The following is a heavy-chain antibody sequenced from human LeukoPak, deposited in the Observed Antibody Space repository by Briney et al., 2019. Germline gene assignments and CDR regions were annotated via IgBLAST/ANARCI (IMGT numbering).Heavy chain of an antibody. Sequence: SETLSLTCTVSGGSLSTYYWGWIRQPPGKGLEWIGHIYSSDTTNYNPSLKSRVTISADTSKNQFFLKVNSVTAADTAVYYCARDLHSSGPDYWGQGNLVTVSS. D-gene: IGHD5-18*01. CDR2: IYSSDTT. CDR3: ARDLHSSGPDY. J-gene: IGHJ4*02. V-gene: IGHV4-59*01. CDR1: GGSLSTYY.